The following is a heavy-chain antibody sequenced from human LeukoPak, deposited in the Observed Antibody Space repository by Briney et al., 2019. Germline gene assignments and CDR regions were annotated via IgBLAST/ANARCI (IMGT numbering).Heavy chain of an antibody. CDR2: IYHCGGDT. CDR3: ARQSVAGDY. V-gene: IGHV5-51*01. Sequence: GEYPMISXKGSGDSFISYWFGRLSRLPGKRLEWMVIIYHCGGDTRYSPSFQGQVTISADKSNSTAYLQWSSLKASDTAMYYCARQSVAGDYWGQGTLVTVS. J-gene: IGHJ4*02. CDR1: GDSFISYW. D-gene: IGHD6-19*01.